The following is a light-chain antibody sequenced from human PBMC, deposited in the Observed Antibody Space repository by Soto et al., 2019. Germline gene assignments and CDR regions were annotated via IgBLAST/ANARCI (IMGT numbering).Light chain of an antibody. CDR3: QKYNRAPYP. J-gene: IGKJ3*01. CDR2: TAS. V-gene: IGKV1-27*01. CDR1: QGISNY. Sequence: DIQMTQSPSSLSASVGDRVTITCRASQGISNYLAWYQQKPGTVPKLLIYTASTLQSGVPSRFSGRGSWPDFTLTTSSLQPEVCASYYGQKYNRAPYPFGPGTNVEVK.